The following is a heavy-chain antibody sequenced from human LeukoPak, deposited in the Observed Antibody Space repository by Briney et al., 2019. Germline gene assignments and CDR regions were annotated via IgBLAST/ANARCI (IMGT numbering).Heavy chain of an antibody. CDR2: INHSGST. J-gene: IGHJ5*02. Sequence: SETLSLTCAVYGGSFSGYYWSWIRQPPGKGLEWIGEINHSGSTNYNPSLKSRVTISVDTSKNQFSLKLSSVTAADTGLYYCARGQGALSQNWLDPWGQGTLVTVSS. CDR1: GGSFSGYY. CDR3: ARGQGALSQNWLDP. D-gene: IGHD3-16*01. V-gene: IGHV4-34*01.